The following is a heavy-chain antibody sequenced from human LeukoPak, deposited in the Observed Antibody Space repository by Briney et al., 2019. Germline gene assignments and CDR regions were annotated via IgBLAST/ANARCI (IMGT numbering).Heavy chain of an antibody. V-gene: IGHV3-23*01. D-gene: IGHD3-22*01. CDR2: IYGNAGST. CDR1: GFTFSDYY. Sequence: PGGSLRLSCAASGFTFSDYYMNWVRQAPGKGLEWVSGIYGNAGSTFYADSVRGRFTISRDNSKNTLYLQMDSLRAEDTAIYYCARAGSDNYYSGVNYWGQGTLVTVSS. J-gene: IGHJ4*02. CDR3: ARAGSDNYYSGVNY.